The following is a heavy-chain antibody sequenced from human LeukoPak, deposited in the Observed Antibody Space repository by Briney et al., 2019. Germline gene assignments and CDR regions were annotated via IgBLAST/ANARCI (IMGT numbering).Heavy chain of an antibody. J-gene: IGHJ4*02. Sequence: SGESLKISCKGSGYSFTSYWIGWVRQMPGKGLEWMGIIYPGDSDTRYSPSFQGQVTISADKSISIAYLQWSRLRASDTAMYYCTRHSSIAAGDTWWGQGTLVTVSS. D-gene: IGHD6-13*01. CDR2: IYPGDSDT. CDR3: TRHSSIAAGDTW. CDR1: GYSFTSYW. V-gene: IGHV5-51*01.